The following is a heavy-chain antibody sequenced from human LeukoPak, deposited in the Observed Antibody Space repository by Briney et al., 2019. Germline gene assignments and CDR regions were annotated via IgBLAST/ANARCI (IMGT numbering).Heavy chain of an antibody. D-gene: IGHD3-3*01. CDR2: IYYSGST. V-gene: IGHV4-39*01. Sequence: SETLSLTCTVSGGSISSSSYYWGWIRQPPGKGLEWIGSIYYSGSTYYNPSLKSRVTISVDTSKNQFSLKLSSVTAADTAVYYCARHGHDFWYGTRGSYYFDYWGQGTLVTVSS. CDR1: GGSISSSSYY. CDR3: ARHGHDFWYGTRGSYYFDY. J-gene: IGHJ4*02.